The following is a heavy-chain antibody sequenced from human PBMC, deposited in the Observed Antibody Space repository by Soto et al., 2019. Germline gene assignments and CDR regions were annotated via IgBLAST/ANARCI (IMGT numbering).Heavy chain of an antibody. J-gene: IGHJ4*02. D-gene: IGHD6-19*01. V-gene: IGHV3-21*01. CDR2: ISSSSSYI. Sequence: GGSLRLSCAASGFTFSSYSMNWVRQAPGKGLEWVSSISSSSSYIYYADSVKGRFTISRDNAKNSLYLQMNSLRTDDTAVYYCVQTTGWPGFDFWGQGTLVTVSS. CDR1: GFTFSSYS. CDR3: VQTTGWPGFDF.